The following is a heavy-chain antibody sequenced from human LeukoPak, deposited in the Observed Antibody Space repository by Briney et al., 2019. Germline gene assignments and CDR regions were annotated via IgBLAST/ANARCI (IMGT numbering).Heavy chain of an antibody. Sequence: ASVKVSCKASGYTFTGYYMHWVRQAPGQGLEWMGWINPNSGGTNYAQKFQGRVTMTRDTSISTAYMELSRLRSDDTAVYYCARDQVGYYYDSSGPFDYWGQGTLVTVSS. CDR1: GYTFTGYY. D-gene: IGHD3-22*01. CDR2: INPNSGGT. CDR3: ARDQVGYYYDSSGPFDY. J-gene: IGHJ4*02. V-gene: IGHV1-2*02.